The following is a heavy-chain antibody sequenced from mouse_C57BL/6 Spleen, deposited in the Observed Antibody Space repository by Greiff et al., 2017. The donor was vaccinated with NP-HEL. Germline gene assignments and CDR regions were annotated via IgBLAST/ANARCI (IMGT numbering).Heavy chain of an antibody. CDR3: ARRHYYGSSYGAMDY. J-gene: IGHJ4*01. Sequence: EVKVVESGGGLVKPGGSLKLSCAASGFTFSDYGMHWVRQAPEKGLEWVAYISSGSSTIYYADTVKGRFTISRDNAKNTLFLQMTSLRSEDTAMYYCARRHYYGSSYGAMDYWGQGTSVTVSS. V-gene: IGHV5-17*01. CDR1: GFTFSDYG. CDR2: ISSGSSTI. D-gene: IGHD1-1*01.